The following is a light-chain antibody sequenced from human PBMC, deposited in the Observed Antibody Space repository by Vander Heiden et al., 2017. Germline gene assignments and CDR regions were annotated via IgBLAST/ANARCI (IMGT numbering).Light chain of an antibody. Sequence: QSVLNQPASACGTPGQRVTISCSGSNSNIGSNAVNWYQQFPGTAPKLLIYSTNQRPSGVPDRFSGSKSGTSASLAISGLRSEDEADYYCAAWDDSLNGVMFGGGAKLTVL. J-gene: IGLJ3*02. CDR1: NSNIGSNA. CDR2: STN. V-gene: IGLV1-44*01. CDR3: AAWDDSLNGVM.